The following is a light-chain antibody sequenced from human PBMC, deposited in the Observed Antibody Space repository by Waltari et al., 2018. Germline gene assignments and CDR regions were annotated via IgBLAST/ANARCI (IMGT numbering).Light chain of an antibody. Sequence: DIQMTQSPSSLSASLGDRASITCRASQNIRKYLNWYQQKPGKAPKLLIYTASNLQSGVPSRFSGSGSGTDFTLTISSLQPEDFATYYCQQGSSAPLTFGGGTNVDI. CDR2: TAS. CDR3: QQGSSAPLT. J-gene: IGKJ4*01. V-gene: IGKV1-39*01. CDR1: QNIRKY.